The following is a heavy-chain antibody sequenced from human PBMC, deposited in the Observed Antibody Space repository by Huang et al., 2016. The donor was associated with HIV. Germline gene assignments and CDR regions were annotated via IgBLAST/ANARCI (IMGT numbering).Heavy chain of an antibody. CDR3: ARSRYYDVSNYPEV. CDR1: GITFRTYT. J-gene: IGHJ4*02. CDR2: ISSDGSKV. V-gene: IGHV3-21*06. Sequence: EVKLVESGGGLVKPGGSLTLSCGVRGITFRTYTMIWVRQAPGQGLEWVSSISSDGSKVNYLDSVRGRFTISRDNARNLLYLQMTGLRVGDTALYYCARSRYYDVSNYPEVWGQGVRVTVSP. D-gene: IGHD3-16*01.